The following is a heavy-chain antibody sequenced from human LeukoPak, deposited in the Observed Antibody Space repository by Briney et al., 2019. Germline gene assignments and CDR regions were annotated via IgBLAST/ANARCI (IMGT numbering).Heavy chain of an antibody. CDR1: GGIFSSYA. J-gene: IGHJ4*02. CDR3: ARDRGYSSSWEFDY. Sequence: SVKVSCKASGGIFSSYAISWVRQAPGQGLEWMGGIIPIFGTANYAQKFQGRVTITADESTSTAYMELSSLRSEDTAVYYCARDRGYSSSWEFDYWGQGTLVTVSS. D-gene: IGHD6-13*01. CDR2: IIPIFGTA. V-gene: IGHV1-69*13.